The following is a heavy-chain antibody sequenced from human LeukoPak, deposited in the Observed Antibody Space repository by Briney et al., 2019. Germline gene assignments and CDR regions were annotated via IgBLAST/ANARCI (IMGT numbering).Heavy chain of an antibody. CDR3: ARANRIAAAGAYYFDY. J-gene: IGHJ4*02. Sequence: SETLSLTCTVSGGSISSSSYYWGWIRQPPGKGLEWIGSIYYSGSTYYNPSLKSRVTISVDTSKNQFSLKLSSVTAADTAVYYCARANRIAAAGAYYFDYWGQGTLVTVSS. CDR1: GGSISSSSYY. CDR2: IYYSGST. D-gene: IGHD6-13*01. V-gene: IGHV4-39*07.